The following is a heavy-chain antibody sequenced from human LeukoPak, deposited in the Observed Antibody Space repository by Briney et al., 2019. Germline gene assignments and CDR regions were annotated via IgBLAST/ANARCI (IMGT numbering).Heavy chain of an antibody. Sequence: GGSLRLSCAASGFTFDDYAMYWVRQSPGKGLEWVSGISWNSGSTGYADSVRGRFTISRDNAKKSLYLQMNSLRDEDTALYYCAKDQATLGIYDYGMDVWGQGTTVTVSS. CDR2: ISWNSGST. CDR3: AKDQATLGIYDYGMDV. J-gene: IGHJ6*02. V-gene: IGHV3-9*01. D-gene: IGHD1-1*01. CDR1: GFTFDDYA.